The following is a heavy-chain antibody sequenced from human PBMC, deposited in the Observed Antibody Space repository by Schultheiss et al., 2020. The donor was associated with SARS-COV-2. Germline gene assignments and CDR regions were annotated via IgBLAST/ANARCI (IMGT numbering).Heavy chain of an antibody. CDR1: GGSFSGYY. D-gene: IGHD3-10*01. Sequence: SQTLSLTCAVYGGSFSGYYWSWIRQPPGKGLEWIGEINHSGSTNYNPSLKSRVTLSADTSKNQFSLKLSSVTAADTAVYYCASMNYGSGSNYYYGMDVWGQGTSVTVSS. CDR3: ASMNYGSGSNYYYGMDV. CDR2: INHSGST. J-gene: IGHJ6*02. V-gene: IGHV4-34*01.